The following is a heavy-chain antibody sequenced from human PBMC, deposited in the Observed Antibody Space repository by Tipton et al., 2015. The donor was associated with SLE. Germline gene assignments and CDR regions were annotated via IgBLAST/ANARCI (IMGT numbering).Heavy chain of an antibody. CDR3: AREGGSYTAFDY. D-gene: IGHD1-26*01. Sequence: LRLSCSVSGDSTTIVGWWTWIRQPPGKGLEWIGHIYYSGSTNYNPSLKSRVTISVDTSKNQFSLKLSSVTAADTAVYYCAREGGSYTAFDYWGQGTLVTVSS. V-gene: IGHV4-61*08. J-gene: IGHJ4*02. CDR1: GDSTTIVGW. CDR2: IYYSGST.